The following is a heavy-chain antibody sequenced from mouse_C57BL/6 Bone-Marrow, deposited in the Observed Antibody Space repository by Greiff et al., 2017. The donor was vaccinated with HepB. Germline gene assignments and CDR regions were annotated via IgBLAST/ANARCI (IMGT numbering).Heavy chain of an antibody. CDR3: ARRALDY. J-gene: IGHJ2*01. CDR1: GYTFTSYW. D-gene: IGHD6-1*01. V-gene: IGHV1-69*01. Sequence: QVQLQQPGAELVMPGASVKLSCKASGYTFTSYWMHWVKQRPGQGLEWIGEIDPSDSYTNYNQKFKGKSTLTVAKSSSSAYMQLSSLTSEDSAVYYFARRALDYWGQGTTLTGSS. CDR2: IDPSDSYT.